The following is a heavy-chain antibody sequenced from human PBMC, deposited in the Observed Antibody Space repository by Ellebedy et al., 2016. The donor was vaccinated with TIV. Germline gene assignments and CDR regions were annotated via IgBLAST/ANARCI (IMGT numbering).Heavy chain of an antibody. V-gene: IGHV3-30-3*01. CDR3: ARDAALGAPDYFDS. CDR2: VSGHGRIQ. D-gene: IGHD3-10*01. CDR1: GFTSSTYE. Sequence: GESLKISCVASGFTSSTYEIHWVRQAPGKGLEWVAVVSGHGRIQLYADSVKGRFTISRDTSKDTVYLQMNSLRVEDTALYYCARDAALGAPDYFDSWGQGTQVTVSS. J-gene: IGHJ4*02.